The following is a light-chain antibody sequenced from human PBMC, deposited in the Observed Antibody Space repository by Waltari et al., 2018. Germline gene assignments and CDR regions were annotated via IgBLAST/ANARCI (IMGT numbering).Light chain of an antibody. CDR3: QQYEDWPRHS. CDR2: GAY. J-gene: IGKJ4*01. CDR1: QNVGTS. V-gene: IGKV3-15*01. Sequence: EIVVTQSPATLSVSPGERVTLSCRASQNVGTSLAWYQQKPGQTPRLLIFGAYSRASGVPARFSGSGSGTDFTLAISSLQSEDFAVSYCQQYEDWPRHSFGGGTKVQIE.